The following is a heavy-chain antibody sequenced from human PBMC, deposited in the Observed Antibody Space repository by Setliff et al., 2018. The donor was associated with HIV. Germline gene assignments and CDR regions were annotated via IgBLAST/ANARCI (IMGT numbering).Heavy chain of an antibody. J-gene: IGHJ4*02. CDR2: IVYSGTT. D-gene: IGHD3-10*01. Sequence: SETLSLTCAFNGGSFSGYYWMWIRQSPGEGLEWIGSIVYSGTTYYNVSLESRVTISVDTSKNQFSLNLNSVTAADTAVYYCARDRGIYNTAKGLDYWGQGTLVTVSS. CDR1: GGSFSGYY. CDR3: ARDRGIYNTAKGLDY. V-gene: IGHV4-34*11.